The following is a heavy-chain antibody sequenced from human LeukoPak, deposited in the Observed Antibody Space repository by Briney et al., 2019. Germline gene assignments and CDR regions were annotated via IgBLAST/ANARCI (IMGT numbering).Heavy chain of an antibody. J-gene: IGHJ4*02. CDR3: ASGGGYYYDSSGYYY. V-gene: IGHV3-7*03. D-gene: IGHD3-22*01. Sequence: GGSLRLSCAASGFTFSDYWMSWVRQAPGKGLEWVANIKQDGSEKNYVDSVKGRFTISRDNAKNSLYLQLNSLRADDTAVYYCASGGGYYYDSSGYYYWGQGTLVTVSS. CDR2: IKQDGSEK. CDR1: GFTFSDYW.